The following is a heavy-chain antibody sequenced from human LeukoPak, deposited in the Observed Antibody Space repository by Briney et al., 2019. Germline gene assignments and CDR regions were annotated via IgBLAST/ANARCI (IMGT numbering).Heavy chain of an antibody. J-gene: IGHJ4*02. Sequence: QSGGSLRLSCEASGLSFGDYTMHWVRQPPGKGLEWVSLISRSGAATKYADSVRGRFTVSRDNSKNTLYLQMNSLRAEDTAVYYCAKGPVTTWWLPDYFDYWGQGTLVTVSS. CDR3: AKGPVTTWWLPDYFDY. CDR2: ISRSGAAT. V-gene: IGHV3-43*01. D-gene: IGHD5-12*01. CDR1: GLSFGDYT.